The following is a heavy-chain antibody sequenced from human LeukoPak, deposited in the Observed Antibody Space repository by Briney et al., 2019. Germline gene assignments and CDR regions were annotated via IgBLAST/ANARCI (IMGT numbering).Heavy chain of an antibody. J-gene: IGHJ4*02. CDR1: GGSINTFDYY. CDR3: ATDNVKSGFLRYYFDS. D-gene: IGHD5-12*01. CDR2: ISFSGNT. V-gene: IGHV4-39*07. Sequence: PSETLSLTCTVSGGSINTFDYYWGWIRQSPGKGLEWIGSISFSGNTYSNPSLKSRVTISVDTSKNQFSLRVTSVTAADTAVYFCATDNVKSGFLRYYFDSWGQGSLVTVSS.